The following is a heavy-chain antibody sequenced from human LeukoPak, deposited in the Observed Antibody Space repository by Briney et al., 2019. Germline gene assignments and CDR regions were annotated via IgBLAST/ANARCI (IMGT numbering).Heavy chain of an antibody. J-gene: IGHJ4*02. CDR2: IKSKTDGATT. CDR1: GFTFRHTW. CDR3: ATVNAMYYFDS. V-gene: IGHV3-15*01. Sequence: GGSLRLSCAASGFTFRHTWMTWVRQAPGKGLEWIGRIKSKTDGATTDYAAPVQGRFTISRDDSRNTLNLQMNSLKAEDTGMYYCATVNAMYYFDSWGQGTLVTVSS. D-gene: IGHD2-8*01.